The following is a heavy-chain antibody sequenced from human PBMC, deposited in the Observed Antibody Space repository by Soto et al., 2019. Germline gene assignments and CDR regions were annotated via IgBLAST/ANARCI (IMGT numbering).Heavy chain of an antibody. CDR1: GFTFSSNG. CDR2: ISGGGGII. D-gene: IGHD3-16*01. J-gene: IGHJ4*02. V-gene: IGHV3-74*01. Sequence: GGSLRLSCAASGFTFSSNGMNWFRQAPGKGLVWVSGISGGGGIICYADSVKGRFTISRDNAKNTLYLQMNSLRVEDTAVYYCLSKKFQYDAGPQAFDDWGQGTLVTVSS. CDR3: LSKKFQYDAGPQAFDD.